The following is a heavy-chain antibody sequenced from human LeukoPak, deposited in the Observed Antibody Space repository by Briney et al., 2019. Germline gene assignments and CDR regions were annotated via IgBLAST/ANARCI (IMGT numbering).Heavy chain of an antibody. CDR1: GFTFSSYA. CDR2: ISGSGGST. D-gene: IGHD2-8*01. Sequence: PGGSLRLSCAASGFTFSSYAMSWVRQAPGKGLEWVSAISGSGGSTCYADSVKGRFTISRDNSKNTLYLQMNSLRAEDTAVYYCAKVAIVLMVYAMGDYWGQGTLVTVSS. CDR3: AKVAIVLMVYAMGDY. V-gene: IGHV3-23*01. J-gene: IGHJ4*02.